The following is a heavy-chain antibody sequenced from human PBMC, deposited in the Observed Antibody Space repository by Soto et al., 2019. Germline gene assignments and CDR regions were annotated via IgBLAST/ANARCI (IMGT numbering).Heavy chain of an antibody. J-gene: IGHJ4*02. D-gene: IGHD6-25*01. CDR2: IRGNDGST. CDR1: GFTFSTFD. V-gene: IGHV3-23*01. Sequence: GGSLRLSCAASGFTFSTFDMTWVRQAPGKGLEWVSMIRGNDGSTHYADNVKGRFTISRDNSKNTLYLQMNSLRVEDTAVYFRVTAAWLDYWGQGNMVTVSS. CDR3: VTAAWLDY.